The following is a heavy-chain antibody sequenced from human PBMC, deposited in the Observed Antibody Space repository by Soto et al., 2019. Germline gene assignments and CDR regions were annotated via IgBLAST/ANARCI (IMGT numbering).Heavy chain of an antibody. Sequence: QVQLVQSGAEVKKPGASVKVSCKASGYTFTSYDINWVRQATGQVLAWMGWMNPNSGNTGYAQKFQRRVTMTRNSCISTAYRELSSLRSEDTAVYYCAFNLAAAGPTYDYYGIDVWGQGTTVTVSS. CDR1: GYTFTSYD. V-gene: IGHV1-8*01. CDR3: AFNLAAAGPTYDYYGIDV. D-gene: IGHD6-13*01. J-gene: IGHJ6*02. CDR2: MNPNSGNT.